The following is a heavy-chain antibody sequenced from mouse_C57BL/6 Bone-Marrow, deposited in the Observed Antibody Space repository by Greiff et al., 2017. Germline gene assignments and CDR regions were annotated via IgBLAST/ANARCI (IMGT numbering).Heavy chain of an antibody. Sequence: VQLQQPGAEFVKPGASVKMSCKASGYTFTSYWITWVKQRPGQGLEWVGDIYPGCGSTNYNEKFKSKATLTVETSSSTDYMQLSSMTYEDSAVYYCARRGYGSLYYAMDYWGQGTSVTVSS. CDR1: GYTFTSYW. D-gene: IGHD1-1*01. CDR3: ARRGYGSLYYAMDY. J-gene: IGHJ4*01. CDR2: IYPGCGST. V-gene: IGHV1-55*01.